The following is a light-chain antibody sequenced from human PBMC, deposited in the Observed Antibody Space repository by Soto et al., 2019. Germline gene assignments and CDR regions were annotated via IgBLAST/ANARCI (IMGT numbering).Light chain of an antibody. CDR3: LQSDTFPYT. J-gene: IGKJ2*01. CDR2: TAS. Sequence: DIQMNQSPSSVSASVGDRVTISCRASQDIDRWLAWFQHKPGKAPKLLISTASSLQSGVPSRFSGSGSGTDFSLTIASLQFEDFATYYCLQSDTFPYTFGLGTKLEIK. CDR1: QDIDRW. V-gene: IGKV1D-12*01.